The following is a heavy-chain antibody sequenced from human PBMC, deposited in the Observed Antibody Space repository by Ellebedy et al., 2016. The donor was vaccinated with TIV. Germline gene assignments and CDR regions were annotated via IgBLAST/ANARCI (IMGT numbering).Heavy chain of an antibody. V-gene: IGHV1-58*02. CDR2: IDVGVDKT. CDR1: GFTLTNSA. Sequence: AASVKVSCKASGFTLTNSAIQWARQARGHRPEWIGWIDVGVDKTHYAQTFQARVTINRDMSTSTAYMELSSLRSEDTAIYYCAALPTYWGQGTLVTVSS. CDR3: AALPTY. J-gene: IGHJ4*02.